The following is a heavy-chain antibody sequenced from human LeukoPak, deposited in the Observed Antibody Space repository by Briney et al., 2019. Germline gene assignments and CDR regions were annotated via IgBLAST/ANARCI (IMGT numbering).Heavy chain of an antibody. J-gene: IGHJ4*02. V-gene: IGHV3-23*01. D-gene: IGHD2-21*01. CDR3: AKGISLGKVGNFDY. Sequence: GGSLGLSCAASGFTFRSYAMSWVRQPPGKGLEGVSVISGSGGSTYYAESVKGRFTISRDTSKSTLYLQMNSLRAEDTAVYYCAKGISLGKVGNFDYRGQGTLVTVSS. CDR1: GFTFRSYA. CDR2: ISGSGGST.